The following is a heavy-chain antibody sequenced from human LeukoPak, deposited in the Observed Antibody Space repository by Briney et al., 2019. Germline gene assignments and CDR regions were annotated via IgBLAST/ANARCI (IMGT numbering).Heavy chain of an antibody. J-gene: IGHJ4*02. CDR3: ARRFLEWLTPRPSPYFDY. V-gene: IGHV4-39*01. D-gene: IGHD3-3*01. CDR1: GGSISSSSYY. Sequence: PSETLSLTCTVSGGSISSSSYYWGWIRQPPGKGLEWIGSIYYSGSTYYNPSLKSRVTISVDTSKNQFSLKLSSVTAADTAVYYCARRFLEWLTPRPSPYFDYWGQGTLVTVSS. CDR2: IYYSGST.